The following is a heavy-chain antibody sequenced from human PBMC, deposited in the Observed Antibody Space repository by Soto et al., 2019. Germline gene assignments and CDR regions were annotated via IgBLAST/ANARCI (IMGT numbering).Heavy chain of an antibody. V-gene: IGHV4-61*01. CDR1: GGSVSSGSYY. CDR2: IYYSGST. J-gene: IGHJ4*02. Sequence: SETLSLTCTVSGGSVSSGSYYWSWILQPPGKGLERIGDIYYSGSTNYNPSLKSRVTISVDTSKNQFSLKLSSVTAADTAVYYCAGVSSGWGIVSYFGYWGQGTLVTVSS. D-gene: IGHD6-25*01. CDR3: AGVSSGWGIVSYFGY.